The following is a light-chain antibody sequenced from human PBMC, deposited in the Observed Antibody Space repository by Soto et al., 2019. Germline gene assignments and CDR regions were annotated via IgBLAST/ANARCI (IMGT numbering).Light chain of an antibody. CDR3: QQNATSPFT. V-gene: IGKV3-20*01. J-gene: IGKJ3*01. CDR2: GAS. Sequence: EIVLTQSPGTLSLSPGERATLSCRASQSVSSSYLAWYQQKPGQAPRLLIYGASSRATGNPDRFNGSVSGTDFTLTLRRLELEDYAVYYSQQNATSPFTFGPGTKVDIK. CDR1: QSVSSSY.